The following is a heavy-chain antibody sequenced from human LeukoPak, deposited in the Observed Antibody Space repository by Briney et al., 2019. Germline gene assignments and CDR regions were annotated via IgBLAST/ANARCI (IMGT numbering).Heavy chain of an antibody. D-gene: IGHD3-16*01. Sequence: GGSLRLSCAASGFTFNSYWMSWVRQPPGKGLEWVANIKQDGSEEYYVDSVKGRFTISRDNAKNSLILQMNSLRPEDTAVYYCAEESSSGGRYDWGQGTLVTVSS. J-gene: IGHJ4*02. CDR1: GFTFNSYW. V-gene: IGHV3-7*01. CDR3: AEESSSGGRYD. CDR2: IKQDGSEE.